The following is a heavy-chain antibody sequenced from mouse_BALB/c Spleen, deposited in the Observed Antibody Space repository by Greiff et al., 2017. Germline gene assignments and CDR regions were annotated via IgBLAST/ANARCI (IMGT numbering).Heavy chain of an antibody. CDR2: ISSGGSYT. Sequence: EVQGVESGGGLVKPGGSLKLSCAASGFTFSSYAMSWVRQTPEKRLEWVATISSGGSYTYYPDSVKGRFTISRDNAKNTLYLQMSSLRSEDTAMYYCAREERDYWGQGTSVTVSS. CDR3: AREERDY. V-gene: IGHV5-9-3*01. J-gene: IGHJ4*01. CDR1: GFTFSSYA.